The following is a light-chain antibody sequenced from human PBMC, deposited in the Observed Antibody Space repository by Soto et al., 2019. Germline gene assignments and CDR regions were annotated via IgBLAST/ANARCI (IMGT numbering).Light chain of an antibody. J-gene: IGKJ4*01. CDR2: AAS. V-gene: IGKV1-27*01. CDR3: QKYNSAPCT. Sequence: DIQMTQSPSSLSASVGDRVTITCRASQGISNYLAWYQQKPGKVPKLLIYAASTLQSGVPSRFNGSGFGTDFTFFISILQPEDVATYYCQKYNSAPCTFGGGTKLDIK. CDR1: QGISNY.